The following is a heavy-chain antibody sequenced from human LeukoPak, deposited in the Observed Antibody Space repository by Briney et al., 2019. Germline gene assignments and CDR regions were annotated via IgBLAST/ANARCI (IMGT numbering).Heavy chain of an antibody. CDR1: GYTFTSYG. V-gene: IGHV1-18*01. J-gene: IGHJ3*02. CDR3: ARSGRTTGTTNGAFDI. Sequence: ASVKVSCKASGYTFTSYGISWVRQAPGQGLEWMGWISAYNGNTNYAQKLQGRVTMTTDTSTSTAYMELRSLRSDDTAVYYCARSGRTTGTTNGAFDIWGQGTMVTVSS. CDR2: ISAYNGNT. D-gene: IGHD1-1*01.